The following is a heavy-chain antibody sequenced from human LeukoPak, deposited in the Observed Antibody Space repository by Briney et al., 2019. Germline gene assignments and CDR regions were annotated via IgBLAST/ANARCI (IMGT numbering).Heavy chain of an antibody. D-gene: IGHD4-17*01. CDR3: ARHDYGDYDHIR. J-gene: IGHJ4*02. CDR2: IHYSGRT. CDR1: GGSIHNYY. V-gene: IGHV4-59*08. Sequence: SETLSLTCTVSGGSIHNYYWDWIRHPPGKGLEWIGYIHYSGRTSYNPSLKSRVTISADTSKDQFSLKLRSLIATDTAVYYCARHDYGDYDHIRWGQGTLVTVSS.